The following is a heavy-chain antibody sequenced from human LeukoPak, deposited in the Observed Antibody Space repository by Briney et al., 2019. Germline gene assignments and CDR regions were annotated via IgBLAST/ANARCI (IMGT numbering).Heavy chain of an antibody. J-gene: IGHJ3*01. D-gene: IGHD1-26*01. CDR1: GGPISSSNW. V-gene: IGHV4-4*02. CDR2: IHHTGIT. Sequence: SETLSLTCAVSGGPISSSNWWSWVRQPPGKGLEWIGAIHHTGITDYNPSLESRVSTSVDGSKNLFSLKLTSVTAADTAVYYCARRWEQASFDVWGPGTHVTVSS. CDR3: ARRWEQASFDV.